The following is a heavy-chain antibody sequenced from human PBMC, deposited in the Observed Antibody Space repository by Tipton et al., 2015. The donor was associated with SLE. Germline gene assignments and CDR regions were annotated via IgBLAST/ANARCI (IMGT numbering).Heavy chain of an antibody. CDR3: ARAAPYRTFWSVFDT. Sequence: GLVKPSETLSLTCTVSGASITSTTFYWAWIRQPPGKGLEWIGTLYFGVNTYSNPSLKSRVTMSGDTDKNKFFLSLRSVTAADTAVYYCARAAPYRTFWSVFDTWGQGSRVTVSS. V-gene: IGHV4-39*07. D-gene: IGHD4-11*01. CDR1: GASITSTTFY. CDR2: LYFGVNT. J-gene: IGHJ5*02.